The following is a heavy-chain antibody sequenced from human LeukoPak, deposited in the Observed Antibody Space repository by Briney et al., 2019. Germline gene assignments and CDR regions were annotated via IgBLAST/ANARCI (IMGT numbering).Heavy chain of an antibody. D-gene: IGHD3-16*02. CDR2: ISSSGSTI. CDR1: GFTFSDYY. V-gene: IGHV3-11*01. Sequence: GGSLRLSCAASGFTFSDYYMSWIRQASGKGLEWVSYISSSGSTIYYADSVKGRFTISRDNAKNSLYLQMNSLRAEDTAVYYCAREGDYVWGSYPPLDYWGQGTLVTVSS. CDR3: AREGDYVWGSYPPLDY. J-gene: IGHJ4*02.